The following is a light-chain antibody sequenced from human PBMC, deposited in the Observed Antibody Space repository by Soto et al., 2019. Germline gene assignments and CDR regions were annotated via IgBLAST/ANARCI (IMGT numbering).Light chain of an antibody. J-gene: IGLJ2*01. V-gene: IGLV2-23*01. CDR1: SSDVGTYNL. CDR2: DGN. Sequence: QSALTQPASVSGSPGQSITISCTGTSSDVGTYNLVTWYQQHPGKAPKLIIYDGNKRPSGVSNRFSASKSGNTASLTISGLQDDDEADYYCCSYAPSRSLLFGGGTKLTVL. CDR3: CSYAPSRSLL.